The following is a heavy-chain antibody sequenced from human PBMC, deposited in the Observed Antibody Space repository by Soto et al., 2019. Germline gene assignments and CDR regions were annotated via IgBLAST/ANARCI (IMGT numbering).Heavy chain of an antibody. V-gene: IGHV3-30-3*01. D-gene: IGHD6-19*01. Sequence: QVQLVESGGGVVQPGRSLRLSCAASGFTFSSYAMHWVRQAPGKGLEWVAVISYDGSNKYYADSVKGRFTISRDNSKNTLYLQMNSLRAEDTAVYYCARDSTSLWQWTYFDYWGQGTLVTVSS. CDR1: GFTFSSYA. J-gene: IGHJ4*02. CDR2: ISYDGSNK. CDR3: ARDSTSLWQWTYFDY.